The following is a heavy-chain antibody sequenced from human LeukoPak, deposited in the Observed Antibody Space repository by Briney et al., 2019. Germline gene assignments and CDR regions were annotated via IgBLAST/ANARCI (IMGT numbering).Heavy chain of an antibody. CDR3: ARHAVVTDPYFDY. J-gene: IGHJ4*02. D-gene: IGHD4-23*01. V-gene: IGHV4-59*08. CDR1: GGSISSYY. CDR2: IYYSGST. Sequence: SETLSLTCTVSGGSISSYYWSWIRHPPGRGRGGVGYIYYSGSTNSNPSLKSQVTISVDTSKNQFSLKLSSVTAADTAVYYCARHAVVTDPYFDYWGQGTLVTVSS.